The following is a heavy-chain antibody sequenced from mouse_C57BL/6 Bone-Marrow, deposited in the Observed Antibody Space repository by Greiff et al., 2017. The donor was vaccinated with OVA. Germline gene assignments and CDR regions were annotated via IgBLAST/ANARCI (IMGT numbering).Heavy chain of an antibody. CDR3: ARKPLYGSSPCPYFDY. J-gene: IGHJ2*01. CDR2: FHPYNDDT. V-gene: IGHV1-47*01. D-gene: IGHD1-1*01. Sequence: QVQLQHSGAELVKPGASVKMSCKASGYTFTTYPIEWMKQNHGKSLEWIGNFHPYNDDTKYNEKFKGKATLTVEKSSSTVYLELSRLTSDDSAVYYCARKPLYGSSPCPYFDYWGQGTTLTVSS. CDR1: GYTFTTYP.